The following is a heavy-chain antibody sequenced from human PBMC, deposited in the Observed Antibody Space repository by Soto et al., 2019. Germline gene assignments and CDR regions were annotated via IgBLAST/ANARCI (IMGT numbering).Heavy chain of an antibody. V-gene: IGHV5-51*01. Sequence: PVESLKISCKGSGYSFTSYCIGWVRQMPGKGLEWMGIIYPGDSDTRYSPSFQGQVTISADKSISTAYLQWSSLKASDTAMYYCARVEGDYGDYSGMDVWGQGTTVTV. D-gene: IGHD4-17*01. CDR3: ARVEGDYGDYSGMDV. J-gene: IGHJ6*02. CDR1: GYSFTSYC. CDR2: IYPGDSDT.